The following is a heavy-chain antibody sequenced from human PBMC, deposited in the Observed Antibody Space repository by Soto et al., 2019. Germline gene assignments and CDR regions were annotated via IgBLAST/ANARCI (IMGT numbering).Heavy chain of an antibody. J-gene: IGHJ4*02. CDR1: GFTFSSYG. CDR3: ARDGYSSGWSNSPFDY. D-gene: IGHD6-19*01. CDR2: ISYDGSNK. V-gene: IGHV3-30*03. Sequence: PGGSLRLSCAASGFTFSSYGMHWVRQAPGKGLEWVAVISYDGSNKYYADSVKGRFTISRDNSKNTLYLQMNSLRAEDTAVYYCARDGYSSGWSNSPFDYWGQGTLVTVSS.